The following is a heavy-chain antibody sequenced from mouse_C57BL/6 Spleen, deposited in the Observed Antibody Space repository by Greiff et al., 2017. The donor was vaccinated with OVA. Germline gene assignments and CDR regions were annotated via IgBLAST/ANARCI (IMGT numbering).Heavy chain of an antibody. CDR1: GYTFTSYW. CDR3: ARRITTVVAVDY. V-gene: IGHV1-50*01. J-gene: IGHJ2*01. D-gene: IGHD1-1*01. CDR2: IDPSDSYT. Sequence: QVQLQQPGAELVKPGASVKLSCKASGYTFTSYWMQWVKQRPGQGLEWIGEIDPSDSYTTYNQKFKGKATLTVDTSSSTAYMQLSSLTSEDSAVYYCARRITTVVAVDYWGQGTTLTVSS.